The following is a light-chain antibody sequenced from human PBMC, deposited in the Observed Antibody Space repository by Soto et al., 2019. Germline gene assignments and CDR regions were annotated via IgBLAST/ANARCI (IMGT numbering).Light chain of an antibody. CDR2: GVK. CDR3: SSYTTSYFYV. CDR1: GRDIGAYDY. J-gene: IGLJ1*01. V-gene: IGLV2-14*01. Sequence: QSALTQPASVSGSPGQSITISCAGSGRDIGAYDYVSWYQQHPGKAPKLLIYGVKNRPSGVSYRFSASKSAFTASLTISGLQAEDAAHYYCSSYTTSYFYVFGPGTKVTVL.